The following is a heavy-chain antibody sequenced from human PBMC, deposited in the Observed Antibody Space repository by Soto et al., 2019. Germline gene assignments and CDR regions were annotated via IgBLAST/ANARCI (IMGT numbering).Heavy chain of an antibody. CDR2: IYWDDDK. CDR3: AHMTGGEYVWGSYRPQNFDY. J-gene: IGHJ4*02. D-gene: IGHD3-16*02. CDR1: GFSLSTSGVG. V-gene: IGHV2-5*02. Sequence: QITLKESGPTLVKPTQTLTLTCTFSGFSLSTSGVGVGWIRQPPGKALEWLALIYWDDDKRYSPSLKSRLTITKDTSKNQVVLTMTNMDPVDTATYYCAHMTGGEYVWGSYRPQNFDYWGQGTLVTVSS.